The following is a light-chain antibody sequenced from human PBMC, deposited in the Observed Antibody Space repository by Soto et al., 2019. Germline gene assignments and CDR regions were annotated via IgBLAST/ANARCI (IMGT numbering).Light chain of an antibody. Sequence: DIQLTQSPSFLSASVGDRVTITCRASQDISTYLAWYLQRPGKAPKLLIYGPSTLQSGVPSRFSGSGSGTEFTHIISSRQPEDFGTYYCKQLNSDWYGFGEGTELEIK. CDR2: GPS. CDR1: QDISTY. V-gene: IGKV1-9*01. J-gene: IGKJ2*03. CDR3: KQLNSDWYG.